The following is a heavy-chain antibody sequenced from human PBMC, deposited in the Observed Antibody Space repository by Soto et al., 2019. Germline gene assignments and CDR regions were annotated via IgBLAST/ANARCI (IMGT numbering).Heavy chain of an antibody. CDR3: AKLVAALDS. V-gene: IGHV3-30*18. CDR1: GFTFSSYG. D-gene: IGHD6-6*01. Sequence: QVQLVESGGGVVQPGRSLRLSCAASGFTFSSYGMHWVRQAPGKGLEWVAVISYDGSNKYYADSVKGRFTISRDNSKNTLYLQMNSLRAEDTAVYYCAKLVAALDSWGQGTLVTVSS. CDR2: ISYDGSNK. J-gene: IGHJ4*02.